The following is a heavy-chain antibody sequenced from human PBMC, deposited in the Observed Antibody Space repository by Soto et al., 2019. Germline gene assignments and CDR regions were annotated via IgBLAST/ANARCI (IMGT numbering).Heavy chain of an antibody. V-gene: IGHV3-48*01. Sequence: GGSLRLSCAASGFTFSSYSMNWVRQAPGKGLEWVSYISSSSSTIYYADSVKGRFTISRDNAKNSLYLQMNSLRAEDTAVYYCARDSCSGGSCYNWFDPWGQGTLVTVSS. CDR2: ISSSSSTI. J-gene: IGHJ5*02. CDR1: GFTFSSYS. D-gene: IGHD2-15*01. CDR3: ARDSCSGGSCYNWFDP.